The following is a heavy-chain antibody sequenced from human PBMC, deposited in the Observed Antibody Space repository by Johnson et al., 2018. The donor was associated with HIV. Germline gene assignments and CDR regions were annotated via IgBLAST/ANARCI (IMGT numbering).Heavy chain of an antibody. J-gene: IGHJ3*02. CDR3: ARDPSTQDSRLIGDFGAFDI. CDR2: VNWNGVST. V-gene: IGHV3-20*04. D-gene: IGHD7-27*01. CDR1: GFSFDDYG. Sequence: VQLVESGGGVVRPGGSLRLSCEGSGFSFDDYGMSWVRQAPGKGLEWISGVNWNGVSTNYVDSVKGRFSISRDNVKNSLYLQMDSLRDEDTAFYYCARDPSTQDSRLIGDFGAFDIWGQGTMVTVSS.